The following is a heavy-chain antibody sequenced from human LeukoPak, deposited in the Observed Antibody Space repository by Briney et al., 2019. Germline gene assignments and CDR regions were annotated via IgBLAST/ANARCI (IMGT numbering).Heavy chain of an antibody. V-gene: IGHV5-51*01. Sequence: GESLKISCKGSGYSFTSYRIGWVRQMPGKGLEWMGIIYPGDSDTRYSPSFQGQVTISADKSISTAYLQWSSLKASDTAMYYCARHRGGSGSYYNVFVYWGQGTLVTVSS. D-gene: IGHD3-10*01. J-gene: IGHJ4*02. CDR1: GYSFTSYR. CDR3: ARHRGGSGSYYNVFVY. CDR2: IYPGDSDT.